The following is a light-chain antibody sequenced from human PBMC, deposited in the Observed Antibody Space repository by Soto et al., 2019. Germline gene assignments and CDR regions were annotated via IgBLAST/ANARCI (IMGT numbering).Light chain of an antibody. J-gene: IGLJ2*01. V-gene: IGLV2-8*01. CDR3: SSYAGSNNVV. CDR1: SSDVGGYNY. CDR2: EVS. Sequence: QPVLTQPPSASGSPGQSVTISCTGTSSDVGGYNYVSWYQQHPGKAPKLMIYEVSKRPSGVPDRFSGSKSGNTASLTVSGLQAEDEAEYYCSSYAGSNNVVFGGGTKLTVL.